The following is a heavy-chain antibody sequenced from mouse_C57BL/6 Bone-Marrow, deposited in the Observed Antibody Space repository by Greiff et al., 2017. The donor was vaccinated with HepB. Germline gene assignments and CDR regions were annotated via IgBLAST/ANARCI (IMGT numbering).Heavy chain of an antibody. D-gene: IGHD1-1*01. CDR3: ARHDHYGSSDAMDY. CDR2: IWSDGST. CDR1: GFSLTSYG. J-gene: IGHJ4*01. V-gene: IGHV2-6-1*01. Sequence: VMLVESGPGLVAPSQSLSITCTVSGFSLTSYGVHWVRQPPGKGLEWLVVIWSDGSTTYNSALKSRLSISKDNSKSQVFLKMNSLQTDDTAMYYCARHDHYGSSDAMDYWGQGTSVTVSS.